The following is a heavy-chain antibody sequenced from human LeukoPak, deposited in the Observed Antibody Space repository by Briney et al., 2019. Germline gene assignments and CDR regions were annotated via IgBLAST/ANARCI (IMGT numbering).Heavy chain of an antibody. CDR1: GYTFTSYG. CDR3: AGGGYYYDSSGYYAPLDY. V-gene: IGHV1-18*01. CDR2: ISAYNGNT. J-gene: IGHJ4*02. D-gene: IGHD3-22*01. Sequence: ASVKVSCKASGYTFTSYGISWVRQAPGQGLEWMGWISAYNGNTNYEQKLQGRVTITTDTSTNQAYLELRSLSADDTAVYYCAGGGYYYDSSGYYAPLDYWGQGTLVTVSS.